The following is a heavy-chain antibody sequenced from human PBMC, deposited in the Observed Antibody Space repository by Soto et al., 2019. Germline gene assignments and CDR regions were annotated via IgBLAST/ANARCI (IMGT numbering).Heavy chain of an antibody. Sequence: QVQLVQSGAEVKKPGSSVKVSCKASGGTFSTSAISWVRQAPGQGLEWVGGIMPVFPTPDYAQNLQGRVTITADESTTTAYLELTSMRADDTAVYYCARDKDRLQLGGNYYYMLDVWGQGTAITVSS. CDR3: ARDKDRLQLGGNYYYMLDV. CDR1: GGTFSTSA. CDR2: IMPVFPTP. D-gene: IGHD1-1*01. J-gene: IGHJ6*02. V-gene: IGHV1-69*12.